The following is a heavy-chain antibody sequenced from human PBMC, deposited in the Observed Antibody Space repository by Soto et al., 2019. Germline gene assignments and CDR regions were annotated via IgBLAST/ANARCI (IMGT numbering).Heavy chain of an antibody. V-gene: IGHV4-39*01. CDR1: GGSISSSSYY. CDR3: ARRLVDTAMVGFDYYGMDV. Sequence: SETLSLTCTVSGGSISSSSYYWGWIRQPPGKGLEWIGSIYYSGSTYYNPSLKSRVTISVDTSKNQFSLKLSSVTAADTAVYYCARRLVDTAMVGFDYYGMDVWGQGTTV. D-gene: IGHD5-18*01. CDR2: IYYSGST. J-gene: IGHJ6*02.